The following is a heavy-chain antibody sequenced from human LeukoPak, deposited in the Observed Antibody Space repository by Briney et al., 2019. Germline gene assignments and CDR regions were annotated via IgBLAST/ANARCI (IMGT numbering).Heavy chain of an antibody. CDR1: GGSISRSTYY. D-gene: IGHD6-19*01. CDR3: ARDIHTSDWTKFDY. J-gene: IGHJ4*02. Sequence: SETLSLTCNVSGGSISRSTYYWSWIRQPAGKGLEWIGRIYSSGRTNYNPSLKSRVTISVDPSKNQFSLNLSSVTAADTAVYYCARDIHTSDWTKFDYWGQGTSVTVSS. V-gene: IGHV4-61*02. CDR2: IYSSGRT.